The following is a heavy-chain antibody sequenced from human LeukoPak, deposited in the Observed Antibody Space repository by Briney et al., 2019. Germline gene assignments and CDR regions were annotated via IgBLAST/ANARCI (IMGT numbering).Heavy chain of an antibody. CDR1: GGSISSGGYY. D-gene: IGHD2-2*01. CDR3: ARDRIVVPAATNYYYYYGMDV. Sequence: SQTLPLTCTVSGGSISSGGYYWSWLRQHPGTGLEWIGYIYYSGSTYYNPSLKSRVTISVDTSKNQFSLKLSSVTAADTAVYYCARDRIVVPAATNYYYYYGMDVWGQGTTVTVSS. V-gene: IGHV4-31*03. J-gene: IGHJ6*02. CDR2: IYYSGST.